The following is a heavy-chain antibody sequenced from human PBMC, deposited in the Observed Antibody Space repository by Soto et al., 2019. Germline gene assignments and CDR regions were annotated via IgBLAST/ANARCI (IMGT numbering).Heavy chain of an antibody. J-gene: IGHJ5*01. CDR2: IFHSGIT. Sequence: PSQTLSLTCPISGGSFNNDYWTWIRQSPGKGLERIGYIFHSGITDYNPSVKSRVTISIDKSKTLFSLKLTSETAADTAVYYCARDRYFYDRAGSYRTLDSWGQGILVTVSS. CDR1: GGSFNNDY. V-gene: IGHV4-59*01. CDR3: ARDRYFYDRAGSYRTLDS. D-gene: IGHD3-22*01.